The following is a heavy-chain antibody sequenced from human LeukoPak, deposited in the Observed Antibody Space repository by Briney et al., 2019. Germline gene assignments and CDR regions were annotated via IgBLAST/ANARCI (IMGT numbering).Heavy chain of an antibody. V-gene: IGHV3-48*01. Sequence: PGGSLRLSCAASGFTFSNYSMNWVRQAPGKGLEWVSYVIRSSSTIYYADSVKGRFTISRDNAKNSLYLQMNSLRAEDMAVYYCARAKRNGFDIWGQGTMVTVSS. J-gene: IGHJ3*02. CDR1: GFTFSNYS. CDR3: ARAKRNGFDI. CDR2: VIRSSSTI.